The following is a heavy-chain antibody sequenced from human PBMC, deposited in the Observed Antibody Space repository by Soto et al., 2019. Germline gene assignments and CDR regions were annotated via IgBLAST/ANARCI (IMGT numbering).Heavy chain of an antibody. D-gene: IGHD6-13*01. Sequence: GGSLRLSCAASGFTVSSNYMSWVRRAPGGGLEWVASISSSGSFIYYADSVKGRFTISRDDAEKSLYLQMNSLRAEDTALYYCAREPEGIAAALDYWGRGTLVTVSS. CDR2: ISSSGSFI. CDR3: AREPEGIAAALDY. J-gene: IGHJ4*02. CDR1: GFTVSSNY. V-gene: IGHV3-21*01.